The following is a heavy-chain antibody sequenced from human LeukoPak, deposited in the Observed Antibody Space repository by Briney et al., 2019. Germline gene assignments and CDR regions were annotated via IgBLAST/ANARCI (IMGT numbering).Heavy chain of an antibody. CDR3: ARVGYYESSGYYEY. Sequence: ASVKVSCKASGYTFTSYYMHWVRQAPGQGLEWMGRINPNSGGTNYAQKFQGRVTMTRDTSISTVYMELSRLRSDDTAVYYCARVGYYESSGYYEYWGRGTLVTVSS. D-gene: IGHD3-22*01. CDR2: INPNSGGT. V-gene: IGHV1-2*06. J-gene: IGHJ4*02. CDR1: GYTFTSYY.